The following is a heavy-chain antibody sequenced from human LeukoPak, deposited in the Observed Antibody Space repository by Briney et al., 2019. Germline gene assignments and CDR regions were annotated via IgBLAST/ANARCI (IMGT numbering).Heavy chain of an antibody. V-gene: IGHV4-59*01. Sequence: PSETLSLTCTVSGGSISSYYWSWIRQPPGKGLEWIGYIYYSGSTNYNPSLKSRVTISVDTSKNQFSLKLSSVTAADTAVHYCARWALRSYYYGMDVWGQGTTVTVSS. D-gene: IGHD3-16*01. CDR2: IYYSGST. J-gene: IGHJ6*02. CDR1: GGSISSYY. CDR3: ARWALRSYYYGMDV.